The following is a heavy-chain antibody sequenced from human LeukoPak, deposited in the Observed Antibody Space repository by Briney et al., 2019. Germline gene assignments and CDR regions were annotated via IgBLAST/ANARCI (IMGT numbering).Heavy chain of an antibody. Sequence: GGSLRLSCAASGFTFSSYSMNWVRQAPGKGLEWVSSISSSSSYIYYADSVKGRFTISRDNAKNSLYLQMDGLRAEDTAVYYCARYDYGDFEDYFYYMDVWGKGTAVSVSS. J-gene: IGHJ6*03. CDR1: GFTFSSYS. CDR2: ISSSSSYI. CDR3: ARYDYGDFEDYFYYMDV. V-gene: IGHV3-21*01. D-gene: IGHD4-17*01.